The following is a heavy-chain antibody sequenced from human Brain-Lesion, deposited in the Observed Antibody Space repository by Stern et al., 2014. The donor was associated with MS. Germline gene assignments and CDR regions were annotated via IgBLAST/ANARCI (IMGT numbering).Heavy chain of an antibody. Sequence: VQLVESGGGLAQPGGSLRLSCAASGLSFSDYWMSRVRQAPGKGLEWVAYIKQDGSEKYYLDSVKGRFTISRDNTKNSLSLQMNSLRAEDTAFYYCARGRDYFGPWGQGTLVTVSS. J-gene: IGHJ4*02. CDR3: ARGRDYFGP. CDR1: GLSFSDYW. CDR2: IKQDGSEK. V-gene: IGHV3-7*01.